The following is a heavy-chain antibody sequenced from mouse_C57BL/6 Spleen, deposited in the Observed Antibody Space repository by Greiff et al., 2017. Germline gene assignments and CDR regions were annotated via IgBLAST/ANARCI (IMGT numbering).Heavy chain of an antibody. V-gene: IGHV5-17*01. D-gene: IGHD1-1*01. CDR1: GFNFSDYG. J-gene: IGHJ2*01. CDR2: ISSGSSTI. CDR3: ARRDYGSSYFDY. Sequence: DVKLVESGGGLVKPGGSLKLSCAASGFNFSDYGMHWVRQAPEKGLEWVAYISSGSSTIYYAATVQGRFTISSDNAKNTLFLQMTSLRSEDTAMYYCARRDYGSSYFDYWGQGTTLTVSS.